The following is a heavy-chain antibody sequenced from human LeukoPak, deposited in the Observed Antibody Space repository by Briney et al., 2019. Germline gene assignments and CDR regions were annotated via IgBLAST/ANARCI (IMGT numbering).Heavy chain of an antibody. CDR2: INPNSGGT. CDR1: GYTFTGYY. D-gene: IGHD3-10*01. CDR3: ARERAYGSGNDLDY. Sequence: ASVKVSCKASGYTFTGYYMHWVRQAPGQGLEWMGWINPNSGGTNYAQKFQGRVTMTRDTSISTAYMELSRLRSDDTAVYYCARERAYGSGNDLDYWGQGTLVTVSS. J-gene: IGHJ4*02. V-gene: IGHV1-2*02.